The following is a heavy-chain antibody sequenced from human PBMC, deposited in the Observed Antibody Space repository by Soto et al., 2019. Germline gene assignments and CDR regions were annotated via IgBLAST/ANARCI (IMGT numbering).Heavy chain of an antibody. CDR3: ARPEHCSSTSCYADDAFDI. J-gene: IGHJ3*02. D-gene: IGHD2-2*01. Sequence: ASVKVSCKASGGTFSSYTISWVRQAPGQGLEWMGRIIPILGIANYAQKFQGRVTITADKSTSTAYMELSSLRSEDTAVYYCARPEHCSSTSCYADDAFDIWGQGTMVTVSS. CDR1: GGTFSSYT. V-gene: IGHV1-69*02. CDR2: IIPILGIA.